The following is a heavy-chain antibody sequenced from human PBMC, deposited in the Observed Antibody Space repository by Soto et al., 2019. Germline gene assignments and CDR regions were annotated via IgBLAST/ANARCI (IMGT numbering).Heavy chain of an antibody. Sequence: QVQLVQSGAEVKKPGSSVKVSCKASGGTFSSYTISWVRQAPGQGLEWMGRIIPILGIANYAQKFQGRVXIXAXXSTSTAYMELSSLRSEDTAVYYCARVYNNNYYFDYWGQGTLVTVSS. J-gene: IGHJ4*02. D-gene: IGHD1-1*01. CDR1: GGTFSSYT. CDR3: ARVYNNNYYFDY. CDR2: IIPILGIA. V-gene: IGHV1-69*02.